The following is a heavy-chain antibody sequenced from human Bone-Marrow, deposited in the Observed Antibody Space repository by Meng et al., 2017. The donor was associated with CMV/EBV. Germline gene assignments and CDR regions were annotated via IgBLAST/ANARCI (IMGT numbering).Heavy chain of an antibody. V-gene: IGHV3-23*01. CDR3: ASSPPTSWLLTSYYFDY. J-gene: IGHJ4*02. D-gene: IGHD2-2*01. CDR1: GFTFSSYA. CDR2: ISGSGGST. Sequence: GGSLRLSCAASGFTFSSYAMSWVRQAPGKGLEWVSAISGSGGSTYYADSVKGRFTISRDNSKNTLYLQMNSLRAEDTAVYYCASSPPTSWLLTSYYFDYWGQATLVTVSS.